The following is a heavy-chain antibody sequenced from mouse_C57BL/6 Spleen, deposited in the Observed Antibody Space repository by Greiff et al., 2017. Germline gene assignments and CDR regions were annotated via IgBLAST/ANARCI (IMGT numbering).Heavy chain of an antibody. CDR3: ARCYAMDY. J-gene: IGHJ4*01. CDR2: SRNKANDYTT. CDR1: GFTFSDFY. V-gene: IGHV7-1*01. Sequence: DVMLVESGGGLVQSGRSLRLSCATSGFTFSDFYMEWVRQAPGKGLEWIAASRNKANDYTTEYSASVKGRFIVSRDTSQSSLYLQMNALRAEDTAIYYCARCYAMDYWGQGTSVTVSS.